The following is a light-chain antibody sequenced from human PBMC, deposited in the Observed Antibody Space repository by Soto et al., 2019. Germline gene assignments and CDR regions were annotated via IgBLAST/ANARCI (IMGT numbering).Light chain of an antibody. CDR3: QVWDSSSDHPGVV. CDR1: NIGSKS. CDR2: YDS. J-gene: IGLJ2*01. V-gene: IGLV3-21*04. Sequence: SYELTQSPSVSVAPGKTARITCGGNNIGSKSVHWYQQKPGQAPVLVIYYDSDRPSGIPERFSGSNSGNTATLTISRVEAGDEADYYSQVWDSSSDHPGVVFGGGTKVTVL.